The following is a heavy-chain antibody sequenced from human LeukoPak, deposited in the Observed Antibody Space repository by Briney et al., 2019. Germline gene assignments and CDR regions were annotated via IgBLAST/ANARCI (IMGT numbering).Heavy chain of an antibody. Sequence: GGSLRLSCTASGFNFSSHRMNWVRQAPGKGLEWASIIYSGGSTYYADSVKGRFTISRDNSKNTLYLQMNCLRAEDTAVYYCARGFTFGGVLDYWGQGTLVTVSS. V-gene: IGHV3-53*01. CDR1: GFNFSSHR. D-gene: IGHD3-16*01. CDR2: IYSGGST. CDR3: ARGFTFGGVLDY. J-gene: IGHJ4*02.